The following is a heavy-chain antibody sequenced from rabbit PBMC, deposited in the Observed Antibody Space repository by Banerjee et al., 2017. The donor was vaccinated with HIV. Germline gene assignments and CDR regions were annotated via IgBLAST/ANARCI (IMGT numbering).Heavy chain of an antibody. J-gene: IGHJ4*01. CDR2: IAAGNGGRT. CDR1: GFDLSSSYW. D-gene: IGHD5-1*01. CDR3: ARDYVVAFNL. Sequence: QEQLEESGGGLVQPEGSLTLTCKASGFDLSSSYWICWVRQAPGKGLEWIACIAAGNGGRTWYASWAKGRFTISKTSSTTVTLQMTTLTAADTATYFCARDYVVAFNLWGPGTLVTVS. V-gene: IGHV1S45*01.